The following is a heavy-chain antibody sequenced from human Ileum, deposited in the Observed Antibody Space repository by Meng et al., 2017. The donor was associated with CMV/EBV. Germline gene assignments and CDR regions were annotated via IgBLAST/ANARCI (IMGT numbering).Heavy chain of an antibody. CDR3: ARGARVYVMDV. CDR2: IYYSGST. J-gene: IGHJ6*02. V-gene: IGHV4-61*01. Sequence: GSLRLSCPVSGGSVSSATYYWSWIRQSPAKGLEWIGYIYYSGSTNYNPSLKSRVTILIDTSKKQFSLRLSSVTAAGTAVYYCARGARVYVMDVWGQGTAVTVSS. CDR1: GGSVSSATYY.